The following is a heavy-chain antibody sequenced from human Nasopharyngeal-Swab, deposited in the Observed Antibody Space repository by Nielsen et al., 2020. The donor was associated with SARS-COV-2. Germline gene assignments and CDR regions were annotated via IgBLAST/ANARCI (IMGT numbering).Heavy chain of an antibody. D-gene: IGHD1-26*01. Sequence: GGSLRLSCAGSGFTFNSYSMIWVRQVPGEGLEWVSSISGSGSYVYYADSVKGRFTISKDSAENSLYLQMNSLRAEDTAVYFCARIAGRGSIYYYYMDVWGTGTTVTVSS. V-gene: IGHV3-21*01. CDR2: ISGSGSYV. CDR3: ARIAGRGSIYYYYMDV. CDR1: GFTFNSYS. J-gene: IGHJ6*03.